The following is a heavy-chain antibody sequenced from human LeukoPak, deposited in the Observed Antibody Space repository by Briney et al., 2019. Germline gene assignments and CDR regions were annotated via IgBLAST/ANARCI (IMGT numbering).Heavy chain of an antibody. Sequence: PGGSLRLSCAVSGFTFSSYVMSWVRQAPGKGLEWVSAISGSGGSTYYADSVKGRFTISRDNSKNTLYLQMNSLRAEDTAVYYCAKERGRDSSGYDYWGQGTLVTVSS. CDR1: GFTFSSYV. CDR3: AKERGRDSSGYDY. CDR2: ISGSGGST. V-gene: IGHV3-23*01. D-gene: IGHD3-22*01. J-gene: IGHJ4*02.